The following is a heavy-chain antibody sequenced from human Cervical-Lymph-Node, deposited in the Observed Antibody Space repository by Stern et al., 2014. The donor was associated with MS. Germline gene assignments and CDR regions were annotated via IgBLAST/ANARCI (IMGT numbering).Heavy chain of an antibody. D-gene: IGHD6-13*01. J-gene: IGHJ5*02. CDR3: ARTSGSAIAAGALDL. CDR1: AFTFSDYY. CDR2: ISGSGSTL. V-gene: IGHV3-11*01. Sequence: VQLVESGGGLVKPGGSLRLSCTASAFTFSDYYMPWLRQAPGKGLEWISFISGSGSTLFYADSVRGRFTISRDNAKNSLYLQMNSLRAEDTAIYYCARTSGSAIAAGALDLWGRGTLVTVSS.